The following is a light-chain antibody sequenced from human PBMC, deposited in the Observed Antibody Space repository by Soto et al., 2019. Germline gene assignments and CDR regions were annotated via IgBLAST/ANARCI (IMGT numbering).Light chain of an antibody. V-gene: IGKV4-1*01. CDR3: QQYKSTPLT. Sequence: DIVMTQSPDSLPVSLGERATINCKSSQSVLYSSKNENYVAWYQQKPGQPPKLLIYRASTRESGVPDRFSGSGSGTDFTLTISSLQAEDVAVYYCQQYKSTPLTFGQGTKVEI. CDR1: QSVLYSSKNENY. CDR2: RAS. J-gene: IGKJ1*01.